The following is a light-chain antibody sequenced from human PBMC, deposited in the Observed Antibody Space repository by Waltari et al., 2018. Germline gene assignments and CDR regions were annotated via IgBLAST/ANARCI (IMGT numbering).Light chain of an antibody. CDR3: QHYNNWRT. J-gene: IGKJ1*01. CDR1: QSISSN. V-gene: IGKV3-15*01. CDR2: GAS. Sequence: DIVMTQSPATLSVSPGERVALSCRARQSISSNLAWYPQKHDQAPKLLMYGASIRATGIPAIFSCSASGTAFTLTISSLQSEDFAVYYWQHYNNWRTFGQGPKVEF.